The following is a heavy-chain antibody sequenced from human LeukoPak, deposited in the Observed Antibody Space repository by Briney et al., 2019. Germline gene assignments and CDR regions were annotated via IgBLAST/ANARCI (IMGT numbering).Heavy chain of an antibody. CDR2: IYPGDSDT. V-gene: IGHV5-51*01. D-gene: IGHD2-21*02. J-gene: IGHJ4*02. Sequence: GGSLKISCKGSGYSFTTFWIGWVRQMPGKGLEWMGIIYPGDSDTTYSPSFQGQVTISADKSISTAYLQWSSLKASDTAMYYCARTYCGGDCSYSYFDYWGQGTLVTVSS. CDR3: ARTYCGGDCSYSYFDY. CDR1: GYSFTTFW.